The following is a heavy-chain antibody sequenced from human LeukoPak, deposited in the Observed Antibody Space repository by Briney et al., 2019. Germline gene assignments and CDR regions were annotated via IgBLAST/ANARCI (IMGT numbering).Heavy chain of an antibody. CDR2: INHSGST. CDR1: GGSLSGYY. CDR3: ARQGGKVRGVTYYYYYYYMDV. V-gene: IGHV4-34*01. J-gene: IGHJ6*03. D-gene: IGHD3-10*01. Sequence: PSETLSLTCAVYGGSLSGYYWSWIRQPPGKGLEWIGEINHSGSTNYNPSLKSRGTISVATSKNQFSLKLSSVPAADTAVYYCARQGGKVRGVTYYYYYYYMDVWGKGTTVTVSS.